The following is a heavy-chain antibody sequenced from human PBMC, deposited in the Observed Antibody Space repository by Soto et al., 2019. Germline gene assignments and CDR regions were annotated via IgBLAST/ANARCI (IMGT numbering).Heavy chain of an antibody. Sequence: SETLSLTCTVSGGSISSYYWSWIRQPPGKGLEWIGYIYYSGSTNYNPSLKSRVTISVDTSKNQFSLKLSSVTAADTAVYYCARDNRGAAARSYYYYYMDVWGKGTTVTVSS. CDR2: IYYSGST. CDR1: GGSISSYY. D-gene: IGHD6-13*01. J-gene: IGHJ6*03. V-gene: IGHV4-59*08. CDR3: ARDNRGAAARSYYYYYMDV.